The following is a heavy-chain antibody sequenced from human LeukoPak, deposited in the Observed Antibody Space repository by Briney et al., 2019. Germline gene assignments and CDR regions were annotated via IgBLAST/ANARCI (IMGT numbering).Heavy chain of an antibody. V-gene: IGHV4-39*01. D-gene: IGHD2-15*01. CDR3: ARPPRYCSGGSCYSSWLDP. Sequence: SETLSLTCTVSGGSISSSSYYWGWIRQPPGKGLEWIGSIYYSGSTYYNPSLKSQVTISVDTSKNQFSLKLSSVTAADTAVYYCARPPRYCSGGSCYSSWLDPWGQGTLVTVSS. CDR2: IYYSGST. CDR1: GGSISSSSYY. J-gene: IGHJ5*02.